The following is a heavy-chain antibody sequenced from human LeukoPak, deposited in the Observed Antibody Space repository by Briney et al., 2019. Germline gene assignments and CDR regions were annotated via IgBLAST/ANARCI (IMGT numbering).Heavy chain of an antibody. J-gene: IGHJ4*02. V-gene: IGHV1-2*02. D-gene: IGHD3-22*01. Sequence: GASVKVSCKASGYTFTGYYMHWVRQAAGQGLEWMGLINPNSGGTNYAQKFQGRVTMTRDTSIRTAYMELSRLRSDDTAVYYCARVADYYDSSGYFTYYFDYWGQGTLVTVSS. CDR2: INPNSGGT. CDR1: GYTFTGYY. CDR3: ARVADYYDSSGYFTYYFDY.